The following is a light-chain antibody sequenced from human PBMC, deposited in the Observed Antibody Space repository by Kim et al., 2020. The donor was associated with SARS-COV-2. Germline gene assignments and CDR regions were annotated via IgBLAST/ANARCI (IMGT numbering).Light chain of an antibody. CDR3: MQALQTPYT. CDR2: LGF. CDR1: QSLLHSNGYNY. J-gene: IGKJ2*01. V-gene: IGKV2-28*01. Sequence: DIVMTQSPLSLPVTPGEPASISCRSSQSLLHSNGYNYLDWYLQKPGQSPQLLIYLGFNRASGVPDRFSGSGSGTDFTLKISRVEAEDVGVYYCMQALQTPYTFGQGPKLEL.